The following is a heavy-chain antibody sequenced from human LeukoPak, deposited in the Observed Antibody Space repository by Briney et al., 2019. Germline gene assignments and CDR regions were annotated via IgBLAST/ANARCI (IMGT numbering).Heavy chain of an antibody. CDR1: GFTFSSYA. Sequence: GGSLRLSCAASGFTFSSYAMSWVRQAPGKGLEWVSYISSSGSTIYYADSVKGRFTISRDNAKNSLYLQMNSLRAEDTAVYYCAELGITMIGGVWGKGTAVTISS. D-gene: IGHD3-10*02. CDR3: AELGITMIGGV. V-gene: IGHV3-48*03. J-gene: IGHJ6*04. CDR2: ISSSGSTI.